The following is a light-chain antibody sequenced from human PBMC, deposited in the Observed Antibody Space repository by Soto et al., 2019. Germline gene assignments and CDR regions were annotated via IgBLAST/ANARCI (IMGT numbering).Light chain of an antibody. J-gene: IGKJ1*01. Sequence: IVLTQSPGSLSLSPGERATLSCRASQSFSSSYLAWYQQKPGQAPRLLIYGISTRATGIPDRFSGSGSGTDFTLTISRLEPDDFAVYYCQHYGTSLWTFGQGTKVEIK. CDR1: QSFSSSY. CDR2: GIS. CDR3: QHYGTSLWT. V-gene: IGKV3-20*01.